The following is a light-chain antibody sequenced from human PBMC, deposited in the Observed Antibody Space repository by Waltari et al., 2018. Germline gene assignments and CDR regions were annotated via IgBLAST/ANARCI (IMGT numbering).Light chain of an antibody. Sequence: EIVLTQSPGTLSLSPGERATLSCRASQSVSRALRTLAWYQQKPGQAPRLRLYAASTRATGIPDRFSGSGSVTDFTLTISRLEPDDXXVYYCQRYGTLPATFGQGTKVEIK. CDR1: QSVSRALRT. CDR2: AAS. V-gene: IGKV3-20*01. J-gene: IGKJ1*01. CDR3: QRYGTLPAT.